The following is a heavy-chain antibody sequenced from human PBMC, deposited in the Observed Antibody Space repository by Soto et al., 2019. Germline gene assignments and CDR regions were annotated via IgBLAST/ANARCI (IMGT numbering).Heavy chain of an antibody. J-gene: IGHJ5*02. Sequence: GASVKVSCKASGGTFSSYAISWVRQAPGQGLEWMGGIIPIFGTANYAQKFQGRVTITADESTSTAYMELSSLRSEDTAVYYCARVVGQLLVGWFDPWGQGTLVTVSS. CDR1: GGTFSSYA. CDR3: ARVVGQLLVGWFDP. V-gene: IGHV1-69*13. CDR2: IIPIFGTA. D-gene: IGHD2-2*01.